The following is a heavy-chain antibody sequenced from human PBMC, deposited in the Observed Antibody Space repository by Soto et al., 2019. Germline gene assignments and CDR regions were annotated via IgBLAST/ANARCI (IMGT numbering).Heavy chain of an antibody. J-gene: IGHJ4*01. CDR1: DYIFTSFW. CDR3: ARLKTLFFCTGAYCQTPNFDY. CDR2: INPADSST. Sequence: PGESLKISCKGSDYIFTSFWISWVRQVPGKGLEWMGNINPADSSTNHNPSFQGLVTISSDKSISTAYLHWSGLKASDTAIYFCARLKTLFFCTGAYCQTPNFDYWGQGTLVTVYS. D-gene: IGHD2-8*02. V-gene: IGHV5-10-1*01.